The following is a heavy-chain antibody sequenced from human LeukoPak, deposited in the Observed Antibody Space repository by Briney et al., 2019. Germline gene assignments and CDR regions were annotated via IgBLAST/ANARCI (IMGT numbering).Heavy chain of an antibody. Sequence: VGSLRLSCAASGFTFSSYAMSWVPQALGKGLEWVSAISGSGGSTYYADSVKGRFTISRDNSKNTLYLQMNSLRAEDTAVYYCAKGSFAYFGVVTFNYFDYWGQGTLVTVSS. CDR1: GFTFSSYA. V-gene: IGHV3-23*01. CDR2: ISGSGGST. J-gene: IGHJ4*02. D-gene: IGHD3-3*01. CDR3: AKGSFAYFGVVTFNYFDY.